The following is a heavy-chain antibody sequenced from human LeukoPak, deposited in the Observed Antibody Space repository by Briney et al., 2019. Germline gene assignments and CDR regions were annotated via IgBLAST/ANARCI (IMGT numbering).Heavy chain of an antibody. CDR3: ARDLNSGSWHNHDAFDI. D-gene: IGHD6-13*01. V-gene: IGHV3-21*01. CDR2: ISSSSSYI. CDR1: GFTFKNYG. Sequence: PGGSLRLSCAASGFTFKNYGMSWFRQAPGKGLEWVSFISSSSSYINYADSVKGRFTISRDNAKNSVYLQLNSLRAEDTDVYFCARDLNSGSWHNHDAFDIGGQGTMVTVSS. J-gene: IGHJ3*02.